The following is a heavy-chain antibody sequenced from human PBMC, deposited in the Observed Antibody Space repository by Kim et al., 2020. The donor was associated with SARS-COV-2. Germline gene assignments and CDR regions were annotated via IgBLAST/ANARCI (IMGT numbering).Heavy chain of an antibody. V-gene: IGHV3-74*01. D-gene: IGHD1-1*01. CDR1: GFTFSSYW. CDR3: ARDRAGTTGYYYYGMDV. J-gene: IGHJ6*02. CDR2: INSDGSST. Sequence: GGSLRLSCAASGFTFSSYWMHWVRQAPGKGLVWVSRINSDGSSTSYADSVKGRFTISRDNAKNTLYLQMNSLRAEDTAVYYCARDRAGTTGYYYYGMDVWGQGTTVTVSS.